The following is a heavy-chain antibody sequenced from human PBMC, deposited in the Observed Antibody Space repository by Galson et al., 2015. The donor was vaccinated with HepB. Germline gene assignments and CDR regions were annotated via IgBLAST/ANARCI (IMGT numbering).Heavy chain of an antibody. Sequence: SVKVSCKASGYTFTSYAMHWVRQAPGQRLEWMGWINAGNGNTKYSQKFQGRVTITRDTSASTAYMELSSLRSEDTAVYYCARDPNGYRHDRDFDYWGQGTLVTVSS. CDR3: ARDPNGYRHDRDFDY. D-gene: IGHD6-13*01. CDR1: GYTFTSYA. CDR2: INAGNGNT. V-gene: IGHV1-3*01. J-gene: IGHJ4*02.